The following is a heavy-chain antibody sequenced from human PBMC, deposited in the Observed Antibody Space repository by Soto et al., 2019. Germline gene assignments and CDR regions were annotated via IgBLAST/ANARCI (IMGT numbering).Heavy chain of an antibody. D-gene: IGHD5-12*01. CDR1: GFTFGDYA. Sequence: GGSLRLSCTASGFTFGDYAMSWFRQAPGKGLEWVGFIRSKAYGGTTEYAASVKGRFTISRDDSKSIAYLQMNSLKTEDTAVYYCTRDKGPGYAKLNWFDPWGQGTLVTVSS. CDR2: IRSKAYGGTT. J-gene: IGHJ5*02. CDR3: TRDKGPGYAKLNWFDP. V-gene: IGHV3-49*03.